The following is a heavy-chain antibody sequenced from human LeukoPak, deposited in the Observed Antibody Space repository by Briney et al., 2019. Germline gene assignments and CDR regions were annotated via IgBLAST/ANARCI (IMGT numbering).Heavy chain of an antibody. Sequence: GGSLRLSCAASGFTFSNYWMHWVRQAPGKGLVWVSRMNSDGSSTSYADSVKGRFTISRDNAKNTLYLQMNSQRAEDTAVYHCARALAVAGTGGFDPWGQGTLVTVSS. CDR1: GFTFSNYW. D-gene: IGHD6-19*01. J-gene: IGHJ5*02. V-gene: IGHV3-74*01. CDR3: ARALAVAGTGGFDP. CDR2: MNSDGSST.